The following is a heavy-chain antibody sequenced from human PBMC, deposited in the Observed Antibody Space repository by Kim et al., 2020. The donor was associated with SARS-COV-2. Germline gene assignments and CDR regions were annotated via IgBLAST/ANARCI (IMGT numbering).Heavy chain of an antibody. CDR2: SNK. Sequence: SNKYYADSVKGRFTISRDNSKNTLYLQMNSLRAEDTAVYYCARDREWLDYWGQGTLVTVSS. CDR3: ARDREWLDY. D-gene: IGHD6-19*01. J-gene: IGHJ4*02. V-gene: IGHV3-33*01.